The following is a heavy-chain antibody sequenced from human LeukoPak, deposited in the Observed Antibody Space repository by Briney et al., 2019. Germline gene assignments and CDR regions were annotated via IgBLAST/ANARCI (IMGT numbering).Heavy chain of an antibody. Sequence: GGSLRLSCVVSGFTFSSYWMSWVGQAPGKGREWGANIKQDGSEKYYVDSVKARFTMSRDNAKNSLYLQMNSLRAEDTAVYYCARVQWALRGVASYFEYWGQGALVTVSS. D-gene: IGHD1-26*01. CDR3: ARVQWALRGVASYFEY. V-gene: IGHV3-7*01. CDR1: GFTFSSYW. J-gene: IGHJ4*02. CDR2: IKQDGSEK.